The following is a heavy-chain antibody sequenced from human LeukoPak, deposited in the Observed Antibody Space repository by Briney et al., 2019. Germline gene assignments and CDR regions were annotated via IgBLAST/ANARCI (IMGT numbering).Heavy chain of an antibody. CDR1: GGSISSYY. V-gene: IGHV4-59*08. D-gene: IGHD2-2*01. J-gene: IGHJ6*02. Sequence: SETLSLTCTVSGGSISSYYWSWIRQPPGKGLEWIGYIYYSGSTNYNPSLKSRVTISVDTSKNQFSLKLSSVTAADTAVYYCARSYRSSRGPHAYYYYGMDVWGQGTTVTVSS. CDR2: IYYSGST. CDR3: ARSYRSSRGPHAYYYYGMDV.